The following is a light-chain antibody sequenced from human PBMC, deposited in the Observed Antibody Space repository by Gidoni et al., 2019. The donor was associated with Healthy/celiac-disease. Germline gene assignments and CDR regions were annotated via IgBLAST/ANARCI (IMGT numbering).Light chain of an antibody. CDR3: QSYDSSLSGAGGV. V-gene: IGLV1-40*01. CDR1: SSNHGAGYA. J-gene: IGLJ3*02. Sequence: QSVLTPPPPVSGGPGQRVTISCPGSSSNHGAGYAVHWYQQLPGKAPKLLIYGNSNRPSGVPDRFSGSKSGTSAHLAITGLQAEDEADYYCQSYDSSLSGAGGVFGGGTKLTVL. CDR2: GNS.